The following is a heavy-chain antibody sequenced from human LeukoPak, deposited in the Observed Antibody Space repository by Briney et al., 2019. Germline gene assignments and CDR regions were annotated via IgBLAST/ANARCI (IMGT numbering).Heavy chain of an antibody. CDR3: ARPPLKEIAAQNNDAFDI. CDR1: GYSFTNYW. CDR2: IYPGDSDT. D-gene: IGHD6-13*01. J-gene: IGHJ3*02. Sequence: GESLKISCKGSGYSFTNYWIAWVRQMPGKGLEWMGIIYPGDSDTRYSPSFQGQVTISADKSISTAYLQWSSLKASDTAMYYCARPPLKEIAAQNNDAFDIWGQGTMVTVSS. V-gene: IGHV5-51*01.